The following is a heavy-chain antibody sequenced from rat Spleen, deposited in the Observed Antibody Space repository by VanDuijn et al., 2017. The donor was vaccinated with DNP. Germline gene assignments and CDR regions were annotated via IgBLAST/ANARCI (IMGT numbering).Heavy chain of an antibody. V-gene: IGHV5-27*01. J-gene: IGHJ3*01. CDR1: GFTFSNYG. CDR3: TTDAAY. CDR2: VSSSAGST. Sequence: EVQLVESGGGLVQPGRSLKLSCAASGFTFSNYGMAWVRQAPTKGLEWVASVSSSAGSTYYRDSVKGRFTMSRDNAMSSLYLQMDSLRSEDTATYYCTTDAAYWGQGTLVTVSS.